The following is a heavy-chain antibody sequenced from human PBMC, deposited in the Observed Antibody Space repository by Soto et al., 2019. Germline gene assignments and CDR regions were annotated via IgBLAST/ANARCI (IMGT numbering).Heavy chain of an antibody. D-gene: IGHD1-1*01. CDR3: ARGRYGDY. Sequence: QVHLVQSGAEVKKPGASVKVSCKGSGYGFTTYGITWVRQAPGQGLEWMAWNSAHNGNTNYAQKRQGRVTVTRDTSTSTDYMELRSLRSDDTAVYYCARGRYGDYWGQGALVTVSS. CDR2: NSAHNGNT. CDR1: GYGFTTYG. V-gene: IGHV1-18*01. J-gene: IGHJ4*02.